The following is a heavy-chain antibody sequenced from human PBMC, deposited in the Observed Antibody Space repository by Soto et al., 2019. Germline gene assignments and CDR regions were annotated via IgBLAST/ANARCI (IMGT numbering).Heavy chain of an antibody. V-gene: IGHV4-61*01. CDR2: IYYSGST. D-gene: IGHD2-2*01. J-gene: IGHJ4*02. Sequence: SETLSLTCTVSGGSVSSGSYYWSWIRQPPGKGLEWIGYIYYSGSTNYNPSLKSRVTISVDTSKNQFSLKLSSVTAADTAVYYCARDLYCSSTSCYSPTYDYWGQGTLVTVSS. CDR3: ARDLYCSSTSCYSPTYDY. CDR1: GGSVSSGSYY.